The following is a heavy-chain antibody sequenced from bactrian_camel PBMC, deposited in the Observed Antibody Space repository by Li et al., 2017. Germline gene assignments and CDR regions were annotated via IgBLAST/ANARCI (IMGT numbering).Heavy chain of an antibody. CDR1: EPAFSRRC. D-gene: IGHD2*01. J-gene: IGHJ6*01. CDR3: AAGDTWYCLSDFRARNFAY. V-gene: IGHV3S1*01. Sequence: HVQLVESGGGSVQAGGSLRLSCASSEPAFSRRCMGWFRQAPGKEHEGVAQKTTSSGSTSYADSVKGRFTISQDNAKNTLYLQMNSLKPEDTGLYFCAAGDTWYCLSDFRARNFAYLGQGTQVTVS. CDR2: KTTSSGST.